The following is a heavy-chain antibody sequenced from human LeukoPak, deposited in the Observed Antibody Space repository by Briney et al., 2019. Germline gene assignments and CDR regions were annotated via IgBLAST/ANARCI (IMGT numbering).Heavy chain of an antibody. CDR2: IWYDGSNK. CDR3: AREVGYCSSTSCYAFDY. D-gene: IGHD2-2*01. CDR1: GFTFSSYG. V-gene: IGHV3-33*01. Sequence: GRSLRLSCAASGFTFSSYGMHWVRQAPGKGLEWVAVIWYDGSNKYYADSVKGRFTISRDNSKNTLYLQMNSLRAEDTAVYYCAREVGYCSSTSCYAFDYWGQGTLVTVSS. J-gene: IGHJ4*02.